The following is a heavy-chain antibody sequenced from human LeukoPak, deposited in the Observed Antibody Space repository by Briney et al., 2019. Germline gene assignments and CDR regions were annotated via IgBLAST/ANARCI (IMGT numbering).Heavy chain of an antibody. J-gene: IGHJ4*02. CDR3: ARAYSRSYSHFDD. V-gene: IGHV4-4*09. CDR2: IYTSGST. D-gene: IGHD1-26*01. CDR1: GGSIGGYY. Sequence: PETLSLTCTVSGGSIGGYYWSWIRQPPGKGLEWIGYIYTSGSTNYNPSLKSRVTISVDTSKNQFSLRLSSVTAADTAMYFCARAYSRSYSHFDDWGQGTLVTVSS.